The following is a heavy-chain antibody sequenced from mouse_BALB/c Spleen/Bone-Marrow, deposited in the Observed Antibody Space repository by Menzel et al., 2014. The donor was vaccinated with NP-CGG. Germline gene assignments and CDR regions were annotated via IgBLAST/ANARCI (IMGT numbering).Heavy chain of an antibody. CDR1: GFTFSSST. CDR3: ARGXGYLDX. Sequence: VQLQQSGGGLVKPGGSLNLSCTASGFTFSSSTMSWVRQTPEKRLEWVASISSGGRYTFYPDSVKGRFTISRDNAKNTLYLQXXXXXXXXXXMXXXARGXGYLDXWGQGTTLTVSS. J-gene: IGHJ2*01. CDR2: ISSGGRYT. V-gene: IGHV5-6-4*01.